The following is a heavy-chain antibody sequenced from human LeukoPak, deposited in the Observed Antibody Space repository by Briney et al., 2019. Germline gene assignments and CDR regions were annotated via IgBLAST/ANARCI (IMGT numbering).Heavy chain of an antibody. CDR2: ISSSSSYI. V-gene: IGHV3-21*01. Sequence: GSLRLSCAASGFTFSSYSMNWVRQAPGKGLEWVSSISSSSSYIYYADSVKGRFTISRDNAKNSLYLQMNSLRAEDTAVYYCASTTSVLWGVIRFFDYWGQGTLVTVSS. J-gene: IGHJ4*02. D-gene: IGHD3-10*01. CDR1: GFTFSSYS. CDR3: ASTTSVLWGVIRFFDY.